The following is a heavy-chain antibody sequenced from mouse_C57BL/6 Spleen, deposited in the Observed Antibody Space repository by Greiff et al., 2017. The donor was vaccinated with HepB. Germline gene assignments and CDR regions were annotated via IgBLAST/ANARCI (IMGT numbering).Heavy chain of an antibody. CDR1: GFSLTSYA. Sequence: VKVEESGPGLVAPSQSLSITCTVSGFSLTSYAISWVRQPPGKGLEWLGVIWTGGGTNYNSALKSRLSISKDNSKSQVFLKMKSLQTDDTARYYCARSTTVVGHWYFDVWGTGTTVTVSS. J-gene: IGHJ1*03. CDR3: ARSTTVVGHWYFDV. V-gene: IGHV2-9-1*01. D-gene: IGHD1-1*01. CDR2: IWTGGGT.